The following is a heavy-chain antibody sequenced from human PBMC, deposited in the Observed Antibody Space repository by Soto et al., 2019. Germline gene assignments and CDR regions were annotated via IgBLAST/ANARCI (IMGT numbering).Heavy chain of an antibody. Sequence: QVQLVQSGAEVKKPGASVKVSCKASGYTFTSYGVSWVRQAPGQGLEWMGWISGYNCNTNYAQKLQGRVTMTTDTPTSTAYMELSSLRSDDTAVYYCARAGKYYYGSGSPYYYGMDVWGQGITVTVSS. D-gene: IGHD3-10*01. V-gene: IGHV1-18*04. CDR3: ARAGKYYYGSGSPYYYGMDV. CDR2: ISGYNCNT. J-gene: IGHJ6*02. CDR1: GYTFTSYG.